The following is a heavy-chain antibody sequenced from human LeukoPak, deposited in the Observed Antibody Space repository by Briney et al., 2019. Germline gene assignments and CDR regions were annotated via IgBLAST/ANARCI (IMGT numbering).Heavy chain of an antibody. V-gene: IGHV4-61*02. CDR1: GGSISSDNYF. J-gene: IGHJ3*02. CDR3: ARGTVPNAFDI. Sequence: NPSQTLSLTCTVSGGSISSDNYFWNWIRQPAGKGLEWIGRIYTSGSTNYNPSLKSRVTMSVDTSKNQFSLKLSSVTAADTAVYFCARGTVPNAFDIWGQGTMVTVS. CDR2: IYTSGST. D-gene: IGHD1/OR15-1a*01.